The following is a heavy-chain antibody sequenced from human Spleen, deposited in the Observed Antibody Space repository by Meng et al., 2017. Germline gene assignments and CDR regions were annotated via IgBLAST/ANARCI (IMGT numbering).Heavy chain of an antibody. CDR1: GFTFDDYA. D-gene: IGHD3-22*01. V-gene: IGHV3-43D*03. J-gene: IGHJ4*02. CDR2: IYWDGAGS. Sequence: GGSLRLSCAASGFTFDDYAMEWVRQAPGKGLEWVSLIYWDGAGSHYADSVKGRFTISRDNSKNSLYLQMHSLRAEDTALYYCAKSRGYDSTSPYDYWGQGTLVTVSS. CDR3: AKSRGYDSTSPYDY.